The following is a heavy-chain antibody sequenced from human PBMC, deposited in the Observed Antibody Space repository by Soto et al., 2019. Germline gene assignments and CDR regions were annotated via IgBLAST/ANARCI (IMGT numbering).Heavy chain of an antibody. J-gene: IGHJ4*02. CDR3: ARVGGEKTTPHFFDY. CDR1: GGSISSGGYY. Sequence: QVQLQESGPGLVKPSQTLSLTCTVSGGSISSGGYYWSWIRQHPGKGLEWIGYIYYSGSTYYNPSVKSRVTISVDTSKNQFSLKLSSVTAADTAVYYCARVGGEKTTPHFFDYWGQGTLVTVSS. D-gene: IGHD3-16*01. CDR2: IYYSGST. V-gene: IGHV4-31*03.